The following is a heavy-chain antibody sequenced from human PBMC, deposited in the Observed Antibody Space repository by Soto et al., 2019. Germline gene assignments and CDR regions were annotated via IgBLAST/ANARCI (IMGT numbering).Heavy chain of an antibody. CDR2: VHHSWGS. CDR3: ARQGFGALHGIVDV. J-gene: IGHJ6*02. V-gene: IGHV4-59*08. Sequence: PSETLSLTCTVSGGSISSYYWSWIRQPPGKGMEWIGYVHHSWGSTYNPSLQSRVAISLDTSKSQFSLKLTSVTATDTAVYYCARQGFGALHGIVDVWGQGTTVT. D-gene: IGHD3-10*01. CDR1: GGSISSYY.